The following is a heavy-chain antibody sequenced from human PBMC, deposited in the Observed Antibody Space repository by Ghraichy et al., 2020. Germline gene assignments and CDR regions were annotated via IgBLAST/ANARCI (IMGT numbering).Heavy chain of an antibody. J-gene: IGHJ4*02. CDR2: IPYDGSNK. D-gene: IGHD3-16*01. Sequence: GSLRLSCAASGFTFSSCGMHWVRQAPGKGLEWVAFIPYDGSNKYYADSVKGRFTISRDNSKNTLYLQLNSLRADDTAVYYCAKDIYRGGYFDYWGQGTLVTVSS. V-gene: IGHV3-30*02. CDR1: GFTFSSCG. CDR3: AKDIYRGGYFDY.